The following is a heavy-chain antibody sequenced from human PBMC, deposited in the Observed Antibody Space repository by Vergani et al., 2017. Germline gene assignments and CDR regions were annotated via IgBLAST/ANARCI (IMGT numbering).Heavy chain of an antibody. D-gene: IGHD6-19*01. J-gene: IGHJ4*02. V-gene: IGHV3-30-3*01. CDR1: GFTFSSYA. CDR3: ARDRHSSGWSSSDY. CDR2: ISYDGSNK. Sequence: VQLVESGGGLVKPGGSLRLSCAASGFTFSSYAMHWVRQAPGKGLEWVAVISYDGSNKYYADSVKGRFTISRDNSKNTLYLQMNSLRAEDTAVYYCARDRHSSGWSSSDYWGQGTLVTVSS.